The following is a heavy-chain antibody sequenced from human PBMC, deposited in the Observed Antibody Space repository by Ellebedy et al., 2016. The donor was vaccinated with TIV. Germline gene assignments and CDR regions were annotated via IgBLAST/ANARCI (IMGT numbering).Heavy chain of an antibody. CDR1: GFTFSHYA. J-gene: IGHJ4*02. Sequence: GESLKISCSASGFTFSHYAMHWVRQAPGKGLEYVSAINNNGGNTYYADSVKGRFTISRDSSENTLYLQMSSLRPEDTAMYYCVKDRGDIIRDFDYWGQGTLVTVSS. CDR2: INNNGGNT. CDR3: VKDRGDIIRDFDY. D-gene: IGHD2-21*02. V-gene: IGHV3-64D*06.